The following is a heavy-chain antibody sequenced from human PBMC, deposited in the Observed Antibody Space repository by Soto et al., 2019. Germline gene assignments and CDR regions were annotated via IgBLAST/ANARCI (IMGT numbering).Heavy chain of an antibody. CDR3: ASSPHIAATWFDP. J-gene: IGHJ5*02. V-gene: IGHV3-48*02. Sequence: EVQLVESGGGLVQPGGSLRLSCAASGFTFSSYSMNWVRQAPGKGLEWVSYISSSSSTIYYADSVKGRFTISRDNAKNSLYLQMTSMRDEDTAVYYCASSPHIAATWFDPWGQGTLVTVSS. CDR1: GFTFSSYS. CDR2: ISSSSSTI. D-gene: IGHD6-13*01.